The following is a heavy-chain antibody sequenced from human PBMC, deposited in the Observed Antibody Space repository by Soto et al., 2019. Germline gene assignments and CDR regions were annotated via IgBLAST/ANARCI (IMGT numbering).Heavy chain of an antibody. J-gene: IGHJ4*02. CDR2: XKXXXGXX. Sequence: GGSLRLSCAASGFTFSVFGIHWVRQAPGXGLEXXXNXKXXXGXXXXVDSVKGRFSISRDNAKNSLYLQMNSMRAEDTAVYYCARDEAIDYWGQGTLVTVSS. V-gene: IGHV3-7*03. CDR1: GFTFSVFG. CDR3: ARDEAIDY.